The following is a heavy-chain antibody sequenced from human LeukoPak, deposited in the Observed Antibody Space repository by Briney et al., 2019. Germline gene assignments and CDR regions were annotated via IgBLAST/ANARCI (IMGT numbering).Heavy chain of an antibody. CDR2: INPSGGST. CDR1: GYTFTGYY. J-gene: IGHJ4*02. Sequence: ASVKVSCKASGYTFTGYYMHWVRQAPGQELEWMGIINPSGGSTSYAQKFQGRVTMSRDTSTSTVYMELSSLRSEDTAVYYSALGYCSGDSCHWGQGTLVTVSS. CDR3: ALGYCSGDSCH. V-gene: IGHV1-46*03. D-gene: IGHD2-15*01.